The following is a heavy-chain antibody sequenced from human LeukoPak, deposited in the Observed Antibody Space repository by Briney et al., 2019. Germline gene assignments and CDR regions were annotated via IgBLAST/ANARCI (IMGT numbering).Heavy chain of an antibody. V-gene: IGHV1-2*02. CDR2: INPNSGGT. CDR3: ALMGRCSSTSCYYYYYYMDV. Sequence: GASVKVSCKASGYTFTGYYMHWVRQAPGQGLEWMGWINPNSGGTNYAQKFQGRVTMTRDTSISTAYMELSRLRSDDTAVYYCALMGRCSSTSCYYYYYYMDVWGKGTTVTVSS. J-gene: IGHJ6*03. CDR1: GYTFTGYY. D-gene: IGHD2-2*01.